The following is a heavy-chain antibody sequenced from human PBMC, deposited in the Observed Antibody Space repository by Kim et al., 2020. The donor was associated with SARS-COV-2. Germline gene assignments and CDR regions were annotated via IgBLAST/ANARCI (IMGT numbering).Heavy chain of an antibody. CDR2: T. J-gene: IGHJ4*02. V-gene: IGHV5-51*01. D-gene: IGHD6-19*01. CDR3: ARLKGGWWYFDY. Sequence: TRYSTSFQGQVTISADKSISTAYLQWSSLKASDTAMYYCARLKGGWWYFDYWGQGTLVTVSS.